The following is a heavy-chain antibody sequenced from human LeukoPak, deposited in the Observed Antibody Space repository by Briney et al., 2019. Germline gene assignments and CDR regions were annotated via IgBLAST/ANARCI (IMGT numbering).Heavy chain of an antibody. CDR2: IKQDGSEK. D-gene: IGHD6-19*01. Sequence: GGSLRLSCAASGFTFSSYWMSWVRQAPGKGLEWVANIKQDGSEKYYVDSVKGRFTISRDNAKNSLYLQMNSLRAEDTAVYYCARIRRGSGWYESEDLDYWGQGTLVTVSS. CDR3: ARIRRGSGWYESEDLDY. CDR1: GFTFSSYW. J-gene: IGHJ4*02. V-gene: IGHV3-7*01.